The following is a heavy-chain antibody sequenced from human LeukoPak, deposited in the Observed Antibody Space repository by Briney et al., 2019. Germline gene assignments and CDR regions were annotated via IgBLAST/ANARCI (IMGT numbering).Heavy chain of an antibody. CDR2: INPSGGST. CDR1: GYTFTSYY. Sequence: ASVKVSCKASGYTFTSYYMHWVRQAPGQGLEWMGIINPSGGSTSYAQKFQGRVTMTRDMSTSTVYMELSSLRSEDTAVYYCARSDYYGSGSFAEGDPWGQGTLVTVSS. V-gene: IGHV1-46*01. CDR3: ARSDYYGSGSFAEGDP. D-gene: IGHD3-10*01. J-gene: IGHJ5*02.